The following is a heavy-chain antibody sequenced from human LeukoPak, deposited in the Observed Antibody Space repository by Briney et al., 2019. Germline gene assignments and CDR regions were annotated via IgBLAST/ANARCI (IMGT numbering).Heavy chain of an antibody. CDR1: GGSISSYY. Sequence: SETLSLTCTVSGGSISSYYWTWIRQPAGKGLEWIGRIYSSGNANYNPSLKSRVSMSVDTSKNQFSLKLSSVTAADTAVYYCTRDMGSYYGHWGQGTLVTVSS. D-gene: IGHD3-10*01. J-gene: IGHJ4*02. CDR2: IYSSGNA. V-gene: IGHV4-4*07. CDR3: TRDMGSYYGH.